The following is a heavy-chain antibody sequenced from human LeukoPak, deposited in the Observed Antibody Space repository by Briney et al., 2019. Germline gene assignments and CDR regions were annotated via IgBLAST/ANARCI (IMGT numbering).Heavy chain of an antibody. V-gene: IGHV4-4*07. D-gene: IGHD6-19*01. CDR3: ARQVKLSSGWYFDY. CDR2: IYTSGST. Sequence: SETLSLTCTVSCGSISSYYWSWIRQPAGRGLEWIGRIYTSGSTNYNPSLKSRVTISVDTSKNQFSLKLSSVTAADTAVYYCARQVKLSSGWYFDYWGQGTLVTVSS. CDR1: CGSISSYY. J-gene: IGHJ4*02.